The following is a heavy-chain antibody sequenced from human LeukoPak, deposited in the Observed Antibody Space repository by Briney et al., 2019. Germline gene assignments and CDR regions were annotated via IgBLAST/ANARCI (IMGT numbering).Heavy chain of an antibody. Sequence: SETLSLTCTVSGGSISSSSYYWGWIRQPPGKGLEWIGSIYYSGSTYYNPSLKSRVTISVDTSKNQFSLKLSSVTAADTAVYYCARGGRSSSWYAWFDPWGQGTLVTVSS. V-gene: IGHV4-39*07. CDR3: ARGGRSSSWYAWFDP. CDR2: IYYSGST. D-gene: IGHD6-13*01. J-gene: IGHJ5*02. CDR1: GGSISSSSYY.